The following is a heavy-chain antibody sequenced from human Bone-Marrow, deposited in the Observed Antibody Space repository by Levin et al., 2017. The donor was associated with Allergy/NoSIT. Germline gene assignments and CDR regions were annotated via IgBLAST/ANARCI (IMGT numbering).Heavy chain of an antibody. Sequence: GESLKISCVASGFTFRSSAMSWARQTPGKGLEWVSTISGSGDSTYSADSVKGRFTISRDNSKNTLYLQMNSLRAEDSGVYYCAKEGTITLMRVIPPRYGMDVWGQGSTVTVSS. D-gene: IGHD3-22*01. CDR3: AKEGTITLMRVIPPRYGMDV. CDR1: GFTFRSSA. V-gene: IGHV3-23*01. CDR2: ISGSGDST. J-gene: IGHJ6*02.